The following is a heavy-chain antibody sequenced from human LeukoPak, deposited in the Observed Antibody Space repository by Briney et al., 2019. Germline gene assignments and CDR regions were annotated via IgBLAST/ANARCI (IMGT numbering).Heavy chain of an antibody. CDR2: ISYDGSNK. J-gene: IGHJ4*02. V-gene: IGHV3-30-3*01. CDR3: ASLTVGATGHY. D-gene: IGHD1-26*01. CDR1: GFTFSSYA. Sequence: GGSLRLSCAASGFTFSSYAMHWVRQAPGKGLEWVAVISYDGSNKYYADSVKGRFTISRDNAKNALYLQMNTLRAEDTAVYYCASLTVGATGHYWGQGTLVTVSS.